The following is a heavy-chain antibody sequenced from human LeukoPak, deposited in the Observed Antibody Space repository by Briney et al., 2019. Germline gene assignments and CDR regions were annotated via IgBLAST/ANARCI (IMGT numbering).Heavy chain of an antibody. Sequence: QPGGSLRLSCAASGFTFSSYAMHWARQSLGKGLEWVAVMSYDGFNKYYADSVKGRFTISRDNSKNTLYLQMNSLRAEDTAVYYCAKTEGYSYGYYFDYWGQGTLVTVSS. V-gene: IGHV3-30*18. D-gene: IGHD5-18*01. CDR2: MSYDGFNK. J-gene: IGHJ4*02. CDR3: AKTEGYSYGYYFDY. CDR1: GFTFSSYA.